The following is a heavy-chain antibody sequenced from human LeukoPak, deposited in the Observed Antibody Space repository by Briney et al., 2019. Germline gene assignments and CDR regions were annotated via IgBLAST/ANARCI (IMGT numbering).Heavy chain of an antibody. Sequence: SETLSLTCSLSGGSISSSSYYWGWIRQPPGKGLEWIGSIHYSGTTYYNPSLESRVTISVDTSKNQFSLRLSSATAADTAVYYCARWFSSGWYWGYQSYSFMDVWGKGATVTVSS. CDR3: ARWFSSGWYWGYQSYSFMDV. CDR1: GGSISSSSYY. D-gene: IGHD6-19*01. CDR2: IHYSGTT. J-gene: IGHJ6*03. V-gene: IGHV4-39*01.